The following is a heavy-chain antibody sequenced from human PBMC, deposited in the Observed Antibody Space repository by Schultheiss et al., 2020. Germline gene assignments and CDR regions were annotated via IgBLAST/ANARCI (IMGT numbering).Heavy chain of an antibody. J-gene: IGHJ4*02. CDR3: AKSPDPTYYDILTGYSDY. CDR1: GFTFSNFA. V-gene: IGHV3-23*01. Sequence: GGSLRLSCAASGFTFSNFAMSWVRQAPGKGLEWVSGISGSGRSTYYADSVKGRFTISRDSSKKTVYLQMNSLRAEDTAVYYCAKSPDPTYYDILTGYSDYWGQGTLVTVSS. CDR2: ISGSGRST. D-gene: IGHD3-9*01.